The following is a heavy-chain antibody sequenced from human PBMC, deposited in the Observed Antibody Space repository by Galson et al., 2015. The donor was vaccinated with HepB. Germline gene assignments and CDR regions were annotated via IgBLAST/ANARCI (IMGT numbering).Heavy chain of an antibody. CDR1: GYTFISYG. J-gene: IGHJ3*02. CDR2: ISAYNGDT. D-gene: IGHD3-22*01. V-gene: IGHV1-18*01. Sequence: SVKVSCKASGYTFISYGISWVRQAPGQGLEWMGWISAYNGDTNYAQKFQARVTMTTDTSTSTAYMELRSLRSDDTAVYYCVRGGYYPATPSSLDIWGQGAVVTVSS. CDR3: VRGGYYPATPSSLDI.